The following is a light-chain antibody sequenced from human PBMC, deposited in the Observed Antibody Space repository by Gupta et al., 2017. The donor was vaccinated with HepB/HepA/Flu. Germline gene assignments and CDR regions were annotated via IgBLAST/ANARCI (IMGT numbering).Light chain of an antibody. CDR1: TGAGTNGHY. J-gene: IGLJ2*01. CDR3: VLDDSADRV. Sequence: AVVTQEPSLTVSPGGTVPPTCGSNTGAGTNGHYPYWFQQKPGQVPRILIYNTNNKHTWTPGRCSGSLSGAKAARTLPRAQPEDEDYYYCVLDDSADRVFGGGTKLTVV. CDR2: NTN. V-gene: IGLV7-46*01.